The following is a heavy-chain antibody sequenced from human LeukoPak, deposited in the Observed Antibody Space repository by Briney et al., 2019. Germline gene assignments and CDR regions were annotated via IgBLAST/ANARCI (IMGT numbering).Heavy chain of an antibody. J-gene: IGHJ5*02. CDR3: ASFWAGYGDAPGAFDP. V-gene: IGHV4-59*06. Sequence: SETLSLTCTVSGASISSYFWSWIRQPPGKGLEWIGYIYYSGSTYYNPSLKSRVTISVDTSKNQFSLKLSSVTAADTAVYYCASFWAGYGDAPGAFDPWGQGTLVTVSS. CDR1: GASISSYF. D-gene: IGHD4-17*01. CDR2: IYYSGST.